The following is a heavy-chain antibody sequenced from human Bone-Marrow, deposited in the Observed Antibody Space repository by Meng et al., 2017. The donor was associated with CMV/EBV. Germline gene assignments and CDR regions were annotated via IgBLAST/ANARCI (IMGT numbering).Heavy chain of an antibody. CDR1: GYTFTSYD. Sequence: ASVKVSCKASGYTFTSYDINWVRQATGQGLEWMGWMNPNSGNTGYAQKFQGRVTMTRNTSISTAYMELSSLRSEDTAVYYCARGKLYCRSVSSYGAYNWYDAWGQGTMVTVSS. CDR2: MNPNSGNT. J-gene: IGHJ5*02. D-gene: IGHD2-2*01. V-gene: IGHV1-8*01. CDR3: ARGKLYCRSVSSYGAYNWYDA.